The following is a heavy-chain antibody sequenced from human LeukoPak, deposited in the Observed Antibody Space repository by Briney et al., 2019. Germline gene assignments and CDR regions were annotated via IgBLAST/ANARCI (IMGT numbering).Heavy chain of an antibody. CDR1: GYTFTGYY. Sequence: ASVKVSCKASGYTFTGYYMHWVRQAPGQGLEWMGRINPNSGGTNYAQKFQGRVTMTRDTSISTAYMELSRLRSDYTAVYYCARLRRDGYNYYFDYWGQGTLVTVSS. J-gene: IGHJ4*02. CDR3: ARLRRDGYNYYFDY. V-gene: IGHV1-2*06. D-gene: IGHD5-24*01. CDR2: INPNSGGT.